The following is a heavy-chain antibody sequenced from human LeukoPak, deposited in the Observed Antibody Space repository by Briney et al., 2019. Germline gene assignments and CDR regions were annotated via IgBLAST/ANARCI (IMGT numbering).Heavy chain of an antibody. CDR2: VNPNSGDT. V-gene: IGHV1-2*02. J-gene: IGHJ4*02. CDR3: ARGRPNSGSFDY. CDR1: GFIFTGYY. D-gene: IGHD5-12*01. Sequence: GASVKVSCKASGFIFTGYYIHWVRQAPGQGLEWMGWVNPNSGDTRHEEQFQGRVTMTTDMSITTAYMELSRLRSDDSAVYYCARGRPNSGSFDYWGQGTLVTVSS.